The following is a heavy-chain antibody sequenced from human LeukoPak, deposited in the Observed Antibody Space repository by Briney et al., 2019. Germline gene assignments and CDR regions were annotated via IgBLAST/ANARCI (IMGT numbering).Heavy chain of an antibody. Sequence: GGSLRLSCAASGFTFSSYGMHWVRQAPGKGLEWVAFIRYDGSNKYYADSVKGRFTISGDNSKNTLYLQMNSLRAEDTAVYYCAKMDTAMVTGYYYYYMDVWGKGTTVTVSS. V-gene: IGHV3-30*02. CDR3: AKMDTAMVTGYYYYYMDV. J-gene: IGHJ6*03. CDR1: GFTFSSYG. D-gene: IGHD5-18*01. CDR2: IRYDGSNK.